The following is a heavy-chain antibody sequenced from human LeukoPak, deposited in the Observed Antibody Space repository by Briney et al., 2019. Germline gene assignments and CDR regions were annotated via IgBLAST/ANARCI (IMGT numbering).Heavy chain of an antibody. V-gene: IGHV3-23*01. CDR2: ISGSGGST. CDR3: ARDSGEIYGPDYYFDY. J-gene: IGHJ4*02. CDR1: GFTFSSYA. Sequence: GGSLRLSCAASGFTFSSYAMSWVRQAPGKGLEWVSAISGSGGSTYYADSVKGRFTISRDNSKNTLYLQMNSLRAEDTAVYYCARDSGEIYGPDYYFDYWGQGTLVTVSS. D-gene: IGHD4-17*01.